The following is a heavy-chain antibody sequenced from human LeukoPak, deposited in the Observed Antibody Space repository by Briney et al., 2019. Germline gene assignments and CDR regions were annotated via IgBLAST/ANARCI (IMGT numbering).Heavy chain of an antibody. V-gene: IGHV3-23*01. CDR1: GFTFSSYA. CDR2: ISGSGSST. D-gene: IGHD6-19*01. Sequence: PGGSLRLSCAASGFTFSSYAMSWVRQAPGKGLEWVSPISGSGSSTYYADSVKGRFTISRDNSKNTLYLQMNSLRAEDTAVYYCAKGVAVASPYYFDYWGQVALVTVSS. J-gene: IGHJ4*02. CDR3: AKGVAVASPYYFDY.